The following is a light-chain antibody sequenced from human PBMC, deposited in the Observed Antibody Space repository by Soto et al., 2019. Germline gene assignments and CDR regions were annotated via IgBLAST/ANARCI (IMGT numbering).Light chain of an antibody. V-gene: IGKV3-20*01. CDR2: DTS. Sequence: EIVLTQSPGTLSLSPGERATLSCRASQTLSNSFIAWYQQKPGQAPRLLIYDTSSRATGVPDRYSASGSGTDFTLTISRLEPEDFAVYYCQQQGRSWITFGQGTRLEIK. CDR3: QQQGRSWIT. CDR1: QTLSNSF. J-gene: IGKJ5*01.